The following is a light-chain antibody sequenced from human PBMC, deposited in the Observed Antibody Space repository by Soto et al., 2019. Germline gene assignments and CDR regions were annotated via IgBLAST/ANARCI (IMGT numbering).Light chain of an antibody. Sequence: QSALTQPASVSGSPGQSITISCTGTSSDVGTYNLVSWYQQHPGKAPKLMIYEVSKRPSGVSNRFSGSKSGNTAFLTISGLQAEDEADYYCYSYAGTNWVFGGGTKVTVL. CDR2: EVS. V-gene: IGLV2-23*02. CDR3: YSYAGTNWV. CDR1: SSDVGTYNL. J-gene: IGLJ3*02.